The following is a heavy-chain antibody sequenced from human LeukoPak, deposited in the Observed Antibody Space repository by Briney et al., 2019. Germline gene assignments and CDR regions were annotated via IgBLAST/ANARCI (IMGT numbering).Heavy chain of an antibody. Sequence: ASVKVSCKASGYTFTGYYIHWLRQAPGQGREWMGRINPNSGGTNYAQKFQGRVTMTRDTSISTAYMKLSRLKSDDTAVYYCARVGVDLWFDPWGQGTLVTVSS. CDR3: ARVGVDLWFDP. V-gene: IGHV1-2*06. J-gene: IGHJ5*02. CDR2: INPNSGGT. D-gene: IGHD3/OR15-3a*01. CDR1: GYTFTGYY.